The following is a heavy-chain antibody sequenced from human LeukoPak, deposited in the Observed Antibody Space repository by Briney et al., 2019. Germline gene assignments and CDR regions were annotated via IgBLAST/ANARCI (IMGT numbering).Heavy chain of an antibody. CDR1: GFTFSSYE. D-gene: IGHD3-22*01. Sequence: GGSLRLSCAASGFTFSSYEMNWVRQAPGKGLEWVSSISSSSYIYYADSVKGRFTISRDNAKNSMYLQMKSLRAEDTAVYYCARDLSGDYDSSEIDYWGQGTLVTVSS. V-gene: IGHV3-21*01. J-gene: IGHJ4*02. CDR2: ISSSSYI. CDR3: ARDLSGDYDSSEIDY.